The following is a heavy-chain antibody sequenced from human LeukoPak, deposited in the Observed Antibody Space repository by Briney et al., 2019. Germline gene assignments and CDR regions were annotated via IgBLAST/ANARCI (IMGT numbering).Heavy chain of an antibody. D-gene: IGHD3-10*01. Sequence: SETLSLTCTVSGGSISSSSYYWGWIRQPPGKGLEWIGSIHYSGSTYYNPSLKGRVTISVDTSKNQFSLKLSSVTAADTAVYYCARGKSITPSWWGQGTLVTVSS. V-gene: IGHV4-39*01. CDR3: ARGKSITPSW. CDR1: GGSISSSSYY. J-gene: IGHJ4*02. CDR2: IHYSGST.